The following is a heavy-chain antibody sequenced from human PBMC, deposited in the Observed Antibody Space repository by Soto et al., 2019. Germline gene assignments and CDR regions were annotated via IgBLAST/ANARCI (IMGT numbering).Heavy chain of an antibody. J-gene: IGHJ3*02. V-gene: IGHV4-34*01. D-gene: IGHD6-13*01. CDR2: TNHSGSN. CDR1: GGYFSGYY. CDR3: ARAGKGIAAAREAFDI. Sequence: QVQLQQWGAGLLKPSETLSLTCAVYGGYFSGYYCSWIRQPPGKGLARIGETNHSGSNNYNPSLTSRVTISVDTSQNQLSLKLSSVTAADTAVYYCARAGKGIAAAREAFDIWGQGTMVTVSS.